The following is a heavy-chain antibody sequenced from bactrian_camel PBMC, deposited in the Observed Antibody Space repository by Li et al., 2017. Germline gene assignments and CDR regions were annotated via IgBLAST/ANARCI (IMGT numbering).Heavy chain of an antibody. Sequence: HVQLVESGGESVQAGGSLRLSCVGSGYIDSDYLMGWFRQAPGKQREGVAAIDRDGTTVYKDSVKGRFTTSRDNAKSTLYLQMNNLSPEDSAMYFCAASQGDCFAFLAYNDWGQGTQVTVS. D-gene: IGHD3*01. CDR3: AASQGDCFAFLAYND. J-gene: IGHJ4*01. CDR2: IDRDGTT. CDR1: GYIDSDYL. V-gene: IGHV3S57*01.